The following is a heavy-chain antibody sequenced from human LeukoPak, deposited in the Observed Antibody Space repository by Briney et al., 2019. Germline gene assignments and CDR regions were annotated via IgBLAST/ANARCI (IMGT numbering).Heavy chain of an antibody. J-gene: IGHJ4*02. V-gene: IGHV3-30-3*01. CDR1: GFTFSSYA. Sequence: GGSLRLSCAASGFTFSSYAMHWVRQAPGKGLEGVAVISYDGSNKYYADSVKGRFTISRDNSKNTLYLQMNSLRAEDTAVYYCARVSDFRKLEYYFDYWGQGTLVTVSS. CDR3: ARVSDFRKLEYYFDY. CDR2: ISYDGSNK. D-gene: IGHD1-1*01.